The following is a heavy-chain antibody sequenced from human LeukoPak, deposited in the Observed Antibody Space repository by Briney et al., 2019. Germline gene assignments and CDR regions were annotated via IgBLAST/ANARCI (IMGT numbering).Heavy chain of an antibody. D-gene: IGHD2-2*01. V-gene: IGHV4-34*01. CDR1: GGSFSGYY. J-gene: IGHJ3*02. Sequence: SETLSLTCAVYGGSFSGYYWSWIRQPPGKGLEWIGEINHSGSTNYNPSLKSRVTISVDTSKNQFSLKLSSLTTADTAVYYCARGWGYCSSTSCFGAFDIWRPGTMVTVSS. CDR3: ARGWGYCSSTSCFGAFDI. CDR2: INHSGST.